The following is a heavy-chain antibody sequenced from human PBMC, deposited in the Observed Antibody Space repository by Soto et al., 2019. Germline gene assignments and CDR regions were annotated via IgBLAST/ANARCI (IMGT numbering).Heavy chain of an antibody. Sequence: QVQLVESGGGVVQPGRSLRLSCAASGFTFSSYGMHWVHQAPGKGLEWVAVIWYDGSNKYYADSVKGRFTISRDNSKNTLYMQMNSLRAEDTAVYYCARETNAGYSSGWLSYWGQGTLVTVSS. CDR1: GFTFSSYG. J-gene: IGHJ4*02. D-gene: IGHD6-19*01. V-gene: IGHV3-33*01. CDR3: ARETNAGYSSGWLSY. CDR2: IWYDGSNK.